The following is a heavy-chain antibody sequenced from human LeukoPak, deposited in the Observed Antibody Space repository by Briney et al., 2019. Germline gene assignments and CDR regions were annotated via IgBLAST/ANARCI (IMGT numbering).Heavy chain of an antibody. CDR3: ARTHPATRTSSGWLDY. V-gene: IGHV4-61*01. CDR2: IYYSGST. Sequence: SQTLSLTCTVSGGSISSGSYYWSWIRQPPGKGLEWIGYIYYSGSTNYNPSLKSRVTISVDTSKNQFSLKLSSVTAADTAVYYCARTHPATRTSSGWLDYWGQGTLVTVSS. D-gene: IGHD6-19*01. J-gene: IGHJ4*02. CDR1: GGSISSGSYY.